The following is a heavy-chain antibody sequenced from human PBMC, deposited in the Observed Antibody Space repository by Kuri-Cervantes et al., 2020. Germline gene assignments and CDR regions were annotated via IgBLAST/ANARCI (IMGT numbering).Heavy chain of an antibody. V-gene: IGHV3-7*04. D-gene: IGHD3-22*01. CDR1: GFTFTDYS. J-gene: IGHJ6*03. CDR3: TRDDYHDSSGLYMDV. Sequence: GESLKISCAASGFTFTDYSIQWVRQAPGKGLEWVANINKDGSEKYFADSVKGRFTISRDNAKNSLYLQMNSLRVEDTALFYCTRDDYHDSSGLYMDVRGKGTTVTVSS. CDR2: INKDGSEK.